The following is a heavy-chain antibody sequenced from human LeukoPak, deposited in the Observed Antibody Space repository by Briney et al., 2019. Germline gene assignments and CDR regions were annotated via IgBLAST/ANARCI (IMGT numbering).Heavy chain of an antibody. CDR1: GFTFSSYW. Sequence: RPGGSLRLSCAASGFTFSSYWMSWIRQPPGKGLEWIGSIYYSGSTYYNPSLKSRVTISVDTSKNQFSLKLSSVTAADTAVYYCASDGGGSSSWGQGTLVTVSS. CDR3: ASDGGGSSS. V-gene: IGHV4-39*01. D-gene: IGHD2-15*01. CDR2: IYYSGST. J-gene: IGHJ4*02.